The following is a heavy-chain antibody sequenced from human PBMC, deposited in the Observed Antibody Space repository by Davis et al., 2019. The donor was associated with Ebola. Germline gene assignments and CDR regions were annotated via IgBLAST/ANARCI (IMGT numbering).Heavy chain of an antibody. Sequence: GGSLRLSCAASGFIFNNYAMTWVRQAPGRGLEWFSTTSSGGSTTYYADPVKGRFTISRDNSKNTLYLQMNSLRAEDTAVYYCARPTLRRNYYDSSGYSLDAFDIWGQGTMVTVSS. D-gene: IGHD3-22*01. J-gene: IGHJ3*02. V-gene: IGHV3-23*01. CDR1: GFIFNNYA. CDR2: TSSGGSTT. CDR3: ARPTLRRNYYDSSGYSLDAFDI.